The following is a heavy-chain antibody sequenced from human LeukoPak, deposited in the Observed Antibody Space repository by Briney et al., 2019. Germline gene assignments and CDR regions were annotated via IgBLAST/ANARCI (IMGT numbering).Heavy chain of an antibody. D-gene: IGHD3-16*01. J-gene: IGHJ4*02. V-gene: IGHV3-74*01. CDR2: INSDGSST. CDR3: ARGGRYSNGRFDY. Sequence: GGSLRLSCAASGFTFSSYWMHWVRQAPGKGLVWVSRINSDGSSTSYTDSVKGRFTISRDNAKNTLYLQMNSLRAEDTAVYYCARGGRYSNGRFDYWGQGTLVTVSS. CDR1: GFTFSSYW.